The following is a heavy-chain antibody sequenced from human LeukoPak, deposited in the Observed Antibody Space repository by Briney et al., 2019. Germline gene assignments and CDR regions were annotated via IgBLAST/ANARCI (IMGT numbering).Heavy chain of an antibody. CDR1: GFTFSSFA. CDR3: ARDKASSHFDY. Sequence: PGGSLRLSCTVTGFTFSSFAMSWVRQAPGKGLEWVSTITGGSGAKYYADSVKGRFTISRDNSKNTLYLQMNSLRAEDTAVYYCARDKASSHFDYWGQGTLVTVSS. V-gene: IGHV3-23*01. J-gene: IGHJ4*02. CDR2: ITGGSGAK. D-gene: IGHD2-15*01.